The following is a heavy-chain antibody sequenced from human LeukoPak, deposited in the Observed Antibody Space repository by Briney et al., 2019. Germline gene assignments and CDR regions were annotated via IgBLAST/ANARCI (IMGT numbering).Heavy chain of an antibody. CDR1: GFTFSSYA. CDR2: ISGSGGST. J-gene: IGHJ4*02. CDR3: AKGVGYYYDSSGYFGY. Sequence: GGSLRLSCAASGFTFSSYAMSWVRQAPGKGLEWVSAISGSGGSTYYADSVKGRFTISRDNSKNTLYLQMNSLRAEDTAVYYCAKGVGYYYDSSGYFGYWGQGTLVTVSS. V-gene: IGHV3-23*01. D-gene: IGHD3-22*01.